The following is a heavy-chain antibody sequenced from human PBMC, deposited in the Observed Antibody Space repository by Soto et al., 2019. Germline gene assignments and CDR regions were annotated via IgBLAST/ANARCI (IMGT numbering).Heavy chain of an antibody. V-gene: IGHV1-3*01. CDR2: INAGNGNT. D-gene: IGHD3-3*01. J-gene: IGHJ5*02. CDR3: ARAGYDFWSGSYNWFDP. Sequence: QVQLVQSGAEVKKPGASVKVSCKASGYTFTSYAMHWVRQAPGQRLEWMGWINAGNGNTKYSQKFQGRVTITRDTSASTAYMELSSLRSEDTAVYYCARAGYDFWSGSYNWFDPWGQGTLVTVSS. CDR1: GYTFTSYA.